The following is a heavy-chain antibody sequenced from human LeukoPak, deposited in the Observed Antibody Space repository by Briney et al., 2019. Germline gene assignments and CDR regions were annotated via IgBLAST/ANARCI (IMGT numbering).Heavy chain of an antibody. V-gene: IGHV3-30-3*01. CDR3: ARAGAVAGTAPFDF. CDR1: GFTFSSYA. Sequence: GGSPRLSCAASGFTFSSYAIHWVRQAPGKGLEWVAVISYDGNNKYYADSVKGRFTISRENSKNTLFLQMNSLRAEDTAVYYCARAGAVAGTAPFDFWGQGTLVTVSS. J-gene: IGHJ4*02. D-gene: IGHD6-19*01. CDR2: ISYDGNNK.